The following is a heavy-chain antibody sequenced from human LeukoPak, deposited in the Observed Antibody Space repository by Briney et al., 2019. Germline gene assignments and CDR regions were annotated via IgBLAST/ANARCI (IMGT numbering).Heavy chain of an antibody. CDR3: AREGIAAAGRTNWFDP. Sequence: GASVKVSCKASGGTFSSYAISWVRQAPGQGLEWMGGIIPIFGTANYAQKFQGRVTITADKSTSTAYMELSSLGSEDTAVYYCAREGIAAAGRTNWFDPWGQGTLVTVSS. V-gene: IGHV1-69*06. D-gene: IGHD6-13*01. J-gene: IGHJ5*02. CDR2: IIPIFGTA. CDR1: GGTFSSYA.